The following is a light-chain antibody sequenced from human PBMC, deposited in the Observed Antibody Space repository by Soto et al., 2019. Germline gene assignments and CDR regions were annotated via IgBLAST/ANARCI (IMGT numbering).Light chain of an antibody. V-gene: IGKV3-15*01. J-gene: IGKJ1*01. Sequence: EIVMTQSPGTLSVSPGERATLSCRASQSVSSNLAWYQQKPGQAPRLLIYGASTRATGIPARFSGSGSETEFTLTISSLQPEDFAVYYCQQFYNCPRTFGQGTKVEIK. CDR2: GAS. CDR1: QSVSSN. CDR3: QQFYNCPRT.